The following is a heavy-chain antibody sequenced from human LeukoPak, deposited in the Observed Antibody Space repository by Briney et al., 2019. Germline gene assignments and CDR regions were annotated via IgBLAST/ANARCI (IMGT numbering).Heavy chain of an antibody. CDR3: ANSHLVGAPHCPDF. V-gene: IGHV3-30*18. D-gene: IGHD1-26*01. CDR2: ISYDGSNE. CDR1: GFTFSDYG. J-gene: IGHJ4*02. Sequence: GRSLRLSCAASGFTFSDYGMHWVRQAPGKGLEWVAVISYDGSNEYYADSVKGRFTVSRDNSKNTLYVQMNSLRAEDTAVYHCANSHLVGAPHCPDFWGQGTLVSVSS.